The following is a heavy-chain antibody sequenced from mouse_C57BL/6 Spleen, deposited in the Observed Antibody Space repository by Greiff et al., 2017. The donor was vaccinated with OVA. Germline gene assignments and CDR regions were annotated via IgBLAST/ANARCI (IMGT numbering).Heavy chain of an antibody. CDR1: GFTFSNYW. CDR2: IRLKSDNYAT. J-gene: IGHJ2*01. Sequence: EVKVEESGGGLVQPGGSMKLSCVASGFTFSNYWMNWVRQSPEKGLEWVAQIRLKSDNYATHYAESVKGRFTISRDDSKSSVYLQMNNLRAEDTGIYYGTDPLTTVVATSFDYWGQGTTLTVSS. D-gene: IGHD1-1*01. V-gene: IGHV6-3*01. CDR3: TDPLTTVVATSFDY.